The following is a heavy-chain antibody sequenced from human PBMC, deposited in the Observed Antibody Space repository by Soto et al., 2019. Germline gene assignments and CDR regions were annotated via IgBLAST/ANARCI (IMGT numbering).Heavy chain of an antibody. CDR1: GDSVSSDDAA. V-gene: IGHV6-1*01. D-gene: IGHD2-21*02. J-gene: IGHJ4*02. CDR3: ARGVTAFEY. CDR2: TYYRSRWYN. Sequence: SQTLSLTCAISGDSVSSDDAAWNWLRQSPSRGLEWLGRTYYRSRWYNDYAVSVKSRLAINPDTSKNQFSLQLSSVTPEDTAMYYCARGVTAFEYWGQATLVTVSS.